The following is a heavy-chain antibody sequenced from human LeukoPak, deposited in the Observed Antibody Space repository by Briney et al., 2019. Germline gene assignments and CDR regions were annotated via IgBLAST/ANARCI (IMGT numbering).Heavy chain of an antibody. CDR2: ISGSGGST. CDR3: AKDWYYYDSSGYAFDI. J-gene: IGHJ3*02. Sequence: GGSLRLSCAASGFTFSSYAMSWVRQAPGKGLEWVSAISGSGGSTYYADSVKGRFTISRDNSKNTLYLQMNSLRAEDTAVYYCAKDWYYYDSSGYAFDIWGQGTMVTVSS. CDR1: GFTFSSYA. D-gene: IGHD3-22*01. V-gene: IGHV3-23*01.